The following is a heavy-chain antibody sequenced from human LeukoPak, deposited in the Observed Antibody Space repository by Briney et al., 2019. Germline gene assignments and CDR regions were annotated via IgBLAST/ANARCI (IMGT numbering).Heavy chain of an antibody. D-gene: IGHD6-19*01. V-gene: IGHV3-66*01. Sequence: PEGSLRLSCAASGLTVSSKYMAWVRQAPGKGLEWVSFINSGGTTYYADSVKGKFTISRDYSKNILYLQMNSLRAEDTAAYYCATIVSDSSGWYHFDHWGQGALVTISS. CDR1: GLTVSSKY. J-gene: IGHJ4*02. CDR3: ATIVSDSSGWYHFDH. CDR2: INSGGTT.